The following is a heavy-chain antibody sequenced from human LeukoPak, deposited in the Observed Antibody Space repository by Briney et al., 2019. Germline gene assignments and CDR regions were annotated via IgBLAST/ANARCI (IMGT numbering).Heavy chain of an antibody. CDR2: ISGSGVST. V-gene: IGHV3-23*01. J-gene: IGHJ4*02. CDR1: GFTFSSYA. D-gene: IGHD3-9*01. Sequence: PGGSLRLSCAASGFTFSSYAMSWVRQAPGKGLEWVSAISGSGVSTYYADSVKGRFTISRDNSKNTLYLQMNSLRAEDTAVYYCAKDNTYYDILTGYYTWTYFDYWGQGTLVTVSS. CDR3: AKDNTYYDILTGYYTWTYFDY.